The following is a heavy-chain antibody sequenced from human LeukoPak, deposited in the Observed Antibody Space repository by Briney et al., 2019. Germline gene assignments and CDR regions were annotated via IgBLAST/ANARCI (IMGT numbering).Heavy chain of an antibody. CDR1: GYTFTGYY. J-gene: IGHJ6*02. CDR3: ARGTGWNFGMDV. Sequence: ASVKVSCKASGYTFTGYYMHWVRQAPGQGLEWMGWINSNGGGTNYAQKFQGRVTMTRDTSISTAYMELSRVTSDDTAVYYCARGTGWNFGMDVWGQGTTVTVSS. V-gene: IGHV1-2*02. D-gene: IGHD1/OR15-1a*01. CDR2: INSNGGGT.